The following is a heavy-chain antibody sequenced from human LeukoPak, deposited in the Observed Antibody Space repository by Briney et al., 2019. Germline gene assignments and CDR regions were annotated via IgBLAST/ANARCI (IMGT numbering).Heavy chain of an antibody. CDR3: ARDRGGFNWFDP. J-gene: IGHJ5*02. CDR1: GSTFSSYG. V-gene: IGHV3-33*01. CDR2: IWYDGSNK. D-gene: IGHD3-10*01. Sequence: GGSLRLSCAASGSTFSSYGMHWVRQAPGKGLEWVAVIWYDGSNKYYADSVKGRFTISRDNSKNTLYLQMNSLRAEDTAVYYCARDRGGFNWFDPWGQGTLVTVSS.